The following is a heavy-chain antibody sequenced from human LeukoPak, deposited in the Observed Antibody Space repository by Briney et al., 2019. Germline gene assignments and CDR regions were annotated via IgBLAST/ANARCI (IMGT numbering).Heavy chain of an antibody. Sequence: GGSLRLSCAASGFSFSSYEMHWVRQAPGKGLEWVSYISSSGATTYYADSVKGRFTISRDNAKNSLSLQMNSLRAEDTGVYYCAREEGGVIQRYFDYWGQGTLVTVSS. CDR3: AREEGGVIQRYFDY. J-gene: IGHJ4*02. CDR2: ISSSGATT. V-gene: IGHV3-48*03. CDR1: GFSFSSYE. D-gene: IGHD3-16*02.